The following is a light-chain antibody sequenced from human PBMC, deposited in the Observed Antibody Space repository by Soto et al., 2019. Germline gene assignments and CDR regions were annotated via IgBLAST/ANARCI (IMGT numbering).Light chain of an antibody. CDR3: QQYNNWPQT. CDR2: DAS. J-gene: IGKJ3*01. V-gene: IGKV1-39*01. CDR1: QTISTY. Sequence: DIQMTQSPSSLSASVGDRVTITCRASQTISTYLNWYQQKPGKAPRLLIYDASSLLSGVPSRFSGSGSGTDFTLTISSLQSEDFAVYYCQQYNNWPQTFGPGTKVDIK.